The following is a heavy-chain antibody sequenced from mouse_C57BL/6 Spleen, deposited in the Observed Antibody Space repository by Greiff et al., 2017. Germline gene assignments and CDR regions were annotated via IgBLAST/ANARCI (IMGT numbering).Heavy chain of an antibody. V-gene: IGHV7-3*01. Sequence: EVHLVESGGGLVQPGGSLSLSCAASGFTFTDYYMSWVRQPPGKALEWLGFIRNKANGYTTEYSASVKGRFTISRDNSQSILYLQMNALRAEDSATYYCARYYGSSYAMDYWGQGTSVTVSS. D-gene: IGHD1-1*01. CDR1: GFTFTDYY. J-gene: IGHJ4*01. CDR3: ARYYGSSYAMDY. CDR2: IRNKANGYTT.